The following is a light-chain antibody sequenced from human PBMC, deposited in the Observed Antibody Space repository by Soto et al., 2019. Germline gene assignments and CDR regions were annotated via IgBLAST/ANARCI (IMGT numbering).Light chain of an antibody. CDR3: QQRSNWPRT. Sequence: EIVLTQSPATLSLSPGERATLSCRASQSVRSNLAWYQQKPGQAPRLLIYGASTRATGIPARFSGSGSGTDFTLTISSLGPEDFAVYYCQQRSNWPRTFGQGTKVDIK. J-gene: IGKJ1*01. CDR1: QSVRSN. V-gene: IGKV3-11*01. CDR2: GAS.